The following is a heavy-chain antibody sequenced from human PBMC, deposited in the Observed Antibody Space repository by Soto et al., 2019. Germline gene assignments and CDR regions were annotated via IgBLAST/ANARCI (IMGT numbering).Heavy chain of an antibody. J-gene: IGHJ5*02. V-gene: IGHV2-5*02. D-gene: IGHD3-22*01. CDR1: GFSLSTSGVG. CDR2: IYWDDDK. CDR3: AHIEVPDSSGYYSWFDP. Sequence: QITLKESGPTLVKPTQTLTLTCTFSGFSLSTSGVGVGWIRQPPGKALEWLALIYWDDDKRYSPSLKSRLTITKDTSKNQVVLTTTNMDPVDTATYYCAHIEVPDSSGYYSWFDPWGQGTLVTVSS.